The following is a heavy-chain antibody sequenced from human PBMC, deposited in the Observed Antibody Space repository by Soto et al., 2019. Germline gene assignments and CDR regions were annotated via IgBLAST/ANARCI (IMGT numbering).Heavy chain of an antibody. CDR1: RFTFSSYG. V-gene: IGHV3-23*01. Sequence: GGSLRLSCSASRFTFSSYGLSWVRQAPGKGLEWVSSISGSGDNTYYADSVKGRFTISRDNSKNTLYLQMNSLRAEDTAVYYCAKGHVTVVTPYYFHYCGQGT. D-gene: IGHD2-15*01. CDR2: ISGSGDNT. CDR3: AKGHVTVVTPYYFHY. J-gene: IGHJ4*02.